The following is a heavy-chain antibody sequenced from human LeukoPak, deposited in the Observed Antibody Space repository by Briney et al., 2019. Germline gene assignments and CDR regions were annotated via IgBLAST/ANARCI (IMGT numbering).Heavy chain of an antibody. CDR2: IYCSGGT. CDR3: ARLDTSVGGMDV. V-gene: IGHV4-39*01. J-gene: IGHJ6*02. CDR1: GGSISSGTYY. D-gene: IGHD3-22*01. Sequence: SETLSLTCTVSGGSISSGTYYWGWIRRPPGKGLEWIGSIYCSGGTYYNPSLKSRVTISVDTSENQFSLKLSSVTAADTAVYYCARLDTSVGGMDVWGQGATVTVSS.